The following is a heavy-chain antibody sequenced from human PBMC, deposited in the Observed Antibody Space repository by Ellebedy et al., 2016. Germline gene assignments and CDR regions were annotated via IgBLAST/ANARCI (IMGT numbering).Heavy chain of an antibody. CDR3: AGRTPFDY. Sequence: ETLSLTXAASGFTVRSNYMSWVRQAPGKGLEWVSVIYTGGETYYADSVKGRFTISRDNSKNTLYLQMNSLRAEDTAVYYCAGRTPFDYWGQGTLVTVSS. V-gene: IGHV3-53*01. J-gene: IGHJ4*02. D-gene: IGHD1-14*01. CDR1: GFTVRSNY. CDR2: IYTGGET.